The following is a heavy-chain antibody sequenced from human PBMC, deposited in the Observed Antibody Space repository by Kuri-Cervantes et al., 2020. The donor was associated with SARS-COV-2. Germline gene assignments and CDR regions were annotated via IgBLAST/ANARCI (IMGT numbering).Heavy chain of an antibody. CDR2: IWYDGSNK. CDR3: ARDPLDYSSSWYELDY. J-gene: IGHJ4*02. D-gene: IGHD6-13*01. Sequence: GESLKISCAASGFTFSSYGMHWVRQAPGKGLEWVAVIWYDGSNKYYADSVKGQFTISRDNSKNTLYLQMNSLRAEDTAVYYCARDPLDYSSSWYELDYWGQGTLVTVSS. V-gene: IGHV3-33*08. CDR1: GFTFSSYG.